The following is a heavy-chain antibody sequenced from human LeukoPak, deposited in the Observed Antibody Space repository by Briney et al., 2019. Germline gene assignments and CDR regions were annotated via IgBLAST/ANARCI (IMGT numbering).Heavy chain of an antibody. J-gene: IGHJ3*02. CDR3: ARPNYYGSGTYLDDAFHI. V-gene: IGHV5-10-1*01. Sequence: GESLKISCKGSGYSITSYWISWVRQMPGKGVEWMGRINPSDSYTNYSPSFQGHVTISADKSISTAYLQWSSLKASDSAMYYCARPNYYGSGTYLDDAFHIGGQGTMVTVS. D-gene: IGHD3-10*01. CDR2: INPSDSYT. CDR1: GYSITSYW.